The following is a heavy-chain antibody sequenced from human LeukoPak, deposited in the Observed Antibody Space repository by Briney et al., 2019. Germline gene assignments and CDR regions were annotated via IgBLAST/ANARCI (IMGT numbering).Heavy chain of an antibody. D-gene: IGHD2-2*02. CDR1: GGTFSSYA. Sequence: GSSVKVSCKASGGTFSSYAISWVRQAPGQGLEWMGGIIPIFGTANYAQKFQGRVTITTDESTSTAYMELSSLRSEDTAVYYCARDRVAMKVAIRSGALPCDWGQGTLVTVSS. V-gene: IGHV1-69*05. CDR2: IIPIFGTA. CDR3: ARDRVAMKVAIRSGALPCD. J-gene: IGHJ4*02.